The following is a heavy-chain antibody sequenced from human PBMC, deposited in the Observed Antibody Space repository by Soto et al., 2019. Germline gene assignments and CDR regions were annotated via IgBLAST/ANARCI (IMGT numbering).Heavy chain of an antibody. CDR1: GYTFTSYG. CDR3: AREYSSGGWYYYMDV. D-gene: IGHD6-19*01. CDR2: ISAYNGNT. V-gene: IGHV1-18*01. Sequence: ASVKVSCKASGYTFTSYGISWVRQAPGQGLEWMGWISAYNGNTNYAQKLQGRVTMATDTSTSTAYMELRSLRSDDTAVYYCAREYSSGGWYYYMDVWGKGTTVTVSS. J-gene: IGHJ6*03.